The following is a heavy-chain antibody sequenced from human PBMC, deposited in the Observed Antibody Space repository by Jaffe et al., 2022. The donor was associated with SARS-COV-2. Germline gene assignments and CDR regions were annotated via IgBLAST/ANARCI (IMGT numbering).Heavy chain of an antibody. CDR1: GGSISSGSYY. CDR2: IYTSGST. D-gene: IGHD3-22*01. J-gene: IGHJ3*02. Sequence: QVQLQESGPGLVKPSQTLSLTCTVSGGSISSGSYYWSWIRQPAGKGLEWIGRIYTSGSTNYNPSLKSRVTISVDTSKNQFSLKLSSVTAADTAVYYCARDPTARSGSHAFDIWGQGTMVTVSS. CDR3: ARDPTARSGSHAFDI. V-gene: IGHV4-61*02.